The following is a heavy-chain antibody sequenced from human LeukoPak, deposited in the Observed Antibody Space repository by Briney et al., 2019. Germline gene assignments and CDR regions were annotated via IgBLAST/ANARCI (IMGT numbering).Heavy chain of an antibody. CDR2: INGRGDST. D-gene: IGHD3-3*01. J-gene: IGHJ4*01. Sequence: PSETLSLTCTVSGGSISSGGYYWSWVRQAPGKGLEWVSGINGRGDSTVYADSVKGRFTISRDNSKNTLYLQMNSLRAEDTAVYYCAKDQGSGHGSYTWGTFDYWGLETLVTVFS. CDR1: GGSISSGGYY. CDR3: AKDQGSGHGSYTWGTFDY. V-gene: IGHV3-23*01.